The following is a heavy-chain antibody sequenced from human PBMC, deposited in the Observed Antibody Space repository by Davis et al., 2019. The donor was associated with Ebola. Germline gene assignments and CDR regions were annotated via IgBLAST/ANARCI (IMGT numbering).Heavy chain of an antibody. Sequence: SETLSLTCTVSGGSVSRSSDFWSWIRQPPGRGLEWIGYIYYSGTTHYNPSLRGRVTISVDTSKKHFSLKLGSVTAADTAVYYCARGSQWLGPDYWGQGTLVTVSS. V-gene: IGHV4-61*03. CDR3: ARGSQWLGPDY. CDR1: GGSVSRSSDF. J-gene: IGHJ4*02. D-gene: IGHD6-19*01. CDR2: IYYSGTT.